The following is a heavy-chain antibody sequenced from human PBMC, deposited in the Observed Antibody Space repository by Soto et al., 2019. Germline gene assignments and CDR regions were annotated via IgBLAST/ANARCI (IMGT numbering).Heavy chain of an antibody. CDR2: IKTNTEGGTT. Sequence: EVHLVESGGGFIYPGGSRRLSCAASGLTISNAWMNWVRQAPGKGLEWVGRIKTNTEGGTTDYAAAVKGRFTVSRDDSKNTLYLQMNSLKIEDTAVYYCTTGSVEGVWGQGTTVTVSS. J-gene: IGHJ6*02. CDR1: GLTISNAW. D-gene: IGHD2-15*01. V-gene: IGHV3-15*07. CDR3: TTGSVEGV.